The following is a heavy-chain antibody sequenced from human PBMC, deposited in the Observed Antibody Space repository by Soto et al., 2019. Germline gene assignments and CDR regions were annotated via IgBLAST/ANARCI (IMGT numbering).Heavy chain of an antibody. CDR1: GFTFTNYA. D-gene: IGHD1-26*01. CDR2: ISASGGLK. Sequence: EVQLSESGGDLLQPGGSLRLSCAASGFTFTNYAMTWVRQTPGKGLEWVSGISASGGLKYYADSVRGRFTVSRDNSKNILYLQIDNLRDEDTALYYCAREVGAPPSWLDPWGQGTQVTVSS. CDR3: AREVGAPPSWLDP. V-gene: IGHV3-23*01. J-gene: IGHJ5*02.